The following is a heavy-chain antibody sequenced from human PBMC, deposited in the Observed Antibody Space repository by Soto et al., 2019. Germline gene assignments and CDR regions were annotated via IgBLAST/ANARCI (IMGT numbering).Heavy chain of an antibody. Sequence: GESLKISCQGSGYSFMSYWIGWVRQMPGKGLEWMGSIYPGDSDTRYSPSFQGQVSISADKSINTAYLQWNSLKASDTAMYYCASTRDRVFLSRAFDVWGQGTMVTVSS. V-gene: IGHV5-51*01. CDR2: IYPGDSDT. D-gene: IGHD3-16*02. CDR3: ASTRDRVFLSRAFDV. CDR1: GYSFMSYW. J-gene: IGHJ3*01.